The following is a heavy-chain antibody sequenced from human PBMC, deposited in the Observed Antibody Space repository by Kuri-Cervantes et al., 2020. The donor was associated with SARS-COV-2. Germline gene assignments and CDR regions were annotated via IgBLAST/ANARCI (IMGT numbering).Heavy chain of an antibody. CDR3: AKDYDSSGYLGGDAFDI. CDR1: GFTFSSYS. Sequence: GGSLRLSCAASGFTFSSYSMNWVRQAPGKGLEWVSYISSSSSTIYYADSVKGRFTISRDNAKNSLYLQMNSLRAEDTAVYYCAKDYDSSGYLGGDAFDIWGQGTMVTVSS. J-gene: IGHJ3*02. CDR2: ISSSSSTI. D-gene: IGHD3-22*01. V-gene: IGHV3-48*01.